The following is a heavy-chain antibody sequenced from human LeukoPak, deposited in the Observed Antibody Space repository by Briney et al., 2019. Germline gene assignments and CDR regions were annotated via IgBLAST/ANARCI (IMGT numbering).Heavy chain of an antibody. Sequence: ASVKVSCKVSGYTLTELSMHWVRQAPGKGLEWMGDFDPEDGETIYAQKFQGRVTMTEDTSTDTAYMELSSLRSEDTAVYYCATDLSHCSGGSCYGYWGQGTLVTVSS. J-gene: IGHJ4*02. CDR1: GYTLTELS. CDR3: ATDLSHCSGGSCYGY. V-gene: IGHV1-24*01. D-gene: IGHD2-15*01. CDR2: FDPEDGET.